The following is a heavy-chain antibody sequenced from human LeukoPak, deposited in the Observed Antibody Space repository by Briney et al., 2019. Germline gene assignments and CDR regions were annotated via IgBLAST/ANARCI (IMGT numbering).Heavy chain of an antibody. CDR2: IIPIFGTA. Sequence: GASVKVSCKASGYILSVYYLHWVRQTPGQGLEWMGRIIPIFGTANYAQKFQGRVTITTDESTSTAYMELSSLRSEDTAVYYCARDRPTYYYDSRGPAAFDIWGQGTMVTVSS. CDR3: ARDRPTYYYDSRGPAAFDI. D-gene: IGHD3-22*01. CDR1: GYILSVYY. V-gene: IGHV1-69*05. J-gene: IGHJ3*02.